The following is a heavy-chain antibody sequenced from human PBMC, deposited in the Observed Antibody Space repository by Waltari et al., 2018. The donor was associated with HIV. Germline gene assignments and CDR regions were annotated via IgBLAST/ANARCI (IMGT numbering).Heavy chain of an antibody. J-gene: IGHJ6*02. CDR2: IVVGSGHT. Sequence: QMQLVQSGPEVKKPGTSVKVSCQPSGFTFISSAIQWVRQARGQRLEWIGWIVVGSGHTNCAQKFQERVTITRDMSTSTAYMELSSLRSEDTAVYYCAVTTDYGGNSGHYYGMDVWGQGTTVTVSS. CDR3: AVTTDYGGNSGHYYGMDV. V-gene: IGHV1-58*02. D-gene: IGHD4-17*01. CDR1: GFTFISSA.